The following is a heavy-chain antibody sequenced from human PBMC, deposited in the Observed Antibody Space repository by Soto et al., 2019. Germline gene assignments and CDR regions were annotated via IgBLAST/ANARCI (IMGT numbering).Heavy chain of an antibody. CDR2: IYDSGST. V-gene: IGHV4-39*07. Sequence: PSETLSLTCTVSGGSIGSSDYYWGWIRQPPGKGLEWIGNIYDSGSTSYNPSLKSRVTISVDTSKNQFSLKLSSVTAADTAVYYCARDQGRMVRGDDAFDIWAQRTMVTVSS. D-gene: IGHD3-10*01. CDR1: GGSIGSSDYY. J-gene: IGHJ3*02. CDR3: ARDQGRMVRGDDAFDI.